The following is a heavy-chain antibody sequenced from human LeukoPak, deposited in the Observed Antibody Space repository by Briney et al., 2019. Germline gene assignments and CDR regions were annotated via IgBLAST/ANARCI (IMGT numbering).Heavy chain of an antibody. CDR1: GDSISSYY. CDR3: ARGGSWFDP. CDR2: IYYSGST. V-gene: IGHV4-59*01. Sequence: SETLSLTCTVSGDSISSYYWSWMRQPPGKGLEWIGYIYYSGSTNYNPSLKSRVTISVDTSKNQFSLKLSSVTAADTAVYYCARGGSWFDPWGQGTLVTVSS. D-gene: IGHD3-10*01. J-gene: IGHJ5*02.